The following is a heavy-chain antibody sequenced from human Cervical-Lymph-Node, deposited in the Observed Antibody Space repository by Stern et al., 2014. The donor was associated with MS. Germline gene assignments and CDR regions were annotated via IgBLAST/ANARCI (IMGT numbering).Heavy chain of an antibody. Sequence: EVQLVESGGGLVKPGGSLRLSCAASGFTFSNAWMSWVRQAPGQGLEWVGRINSKTDGGTTDYAAPVKGRFTISRDDSKNTLYLQMNSLKTEDTAVYYCTTWGSSSVENWFDPWGQGTLVTVSS. CDR1: GFTFSNAW. J-gene: IGHJ5*02. D-gene: IGHD6-6*01. CDR2: INSKTDGGTT. V-gene: IGHV3-15*01. CDR3: TTWGSSSVENWFDP.